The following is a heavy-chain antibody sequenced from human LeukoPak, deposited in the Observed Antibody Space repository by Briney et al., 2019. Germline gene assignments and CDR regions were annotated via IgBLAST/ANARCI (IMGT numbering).Heavy chain of an antibody. D-gene: IGHD1-26*01. CDR1: GGSISSSSYY. CDR2: IYYSGST. Sequence: SETLSLTCTVSGGSISSSSYYWGWIRQPPGKGLEWIGYIYYSGSTNYNPSLKSRVTISVDTSKNQFSLKLSSVTAADTAVYYCARGNVYGWELRGPGWFDPWGQGTLVTVSS. V-gene: IGHV4-61*05. J-gene: IGHJ5*02. CDR3: ARGNVYGWELRGPGWFDP.